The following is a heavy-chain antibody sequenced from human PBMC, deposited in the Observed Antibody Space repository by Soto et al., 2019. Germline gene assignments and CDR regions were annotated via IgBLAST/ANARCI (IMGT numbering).Heavy chain of an antibody. V-gene: IGHV1-18*01. J-gene: IGHJ4*02. D-gene: IGHD3-10*01. CDR1: GYSFPDYS. CDR2: ITVYNGHT. Sequence: QVQLVQSGAEVKKPGASVRVSCKTSGYSFPDYSINWVRQAPGQGLEWLGWITVYNGHTNYAPSLQGRVTISTDTTTSTVYMELTTLRSDDTAVYYCARRKRSYLSYVEYWGQGTPVTVSS. CDR3: ARRKRSYLSYVEY.